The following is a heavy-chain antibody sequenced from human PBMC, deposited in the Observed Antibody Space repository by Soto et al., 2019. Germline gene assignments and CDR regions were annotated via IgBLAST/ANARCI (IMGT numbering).Heavy chain of an antibody. D-gene: IGHD1-26*01. V-gene: IGHV4-59*01. Sequence: SETLSLTCTVSGDSISSYYWSWTRQPPGKGLEWIGYIYYSGSTNYNPSLKSRVTISVDTSKNRFSLKLSPVTAADTAVYYCAREVVGALNDYWGQGTLVTVSS. CDR1: GDSISSYY. CDR3: AREVVGALNDY. CDR2: IYYSGST. J-gene: IGHJ4*02.